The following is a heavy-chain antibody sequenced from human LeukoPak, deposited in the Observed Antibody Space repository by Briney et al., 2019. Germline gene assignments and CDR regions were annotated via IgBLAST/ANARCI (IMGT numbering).Heavy chain of an antibody. V-gene: IGHV3-48*03. D-gene: IGHD1-26*01. CDR2: ISSSGSTI. Sequence: PGGSLRLSCAASGFTFSSYEMNWVRQAPGKGLEWVSYISSSGSTIYYADSVKGRFTISRDNAKNSLYLQMNSLRAEDTAVYYCARDSGSWSFDYWGQGTLVTVSS. CDR3: ARDSGSWSFDY. J-gene: IGHJ4*02. CDR1: GFTFSSYE.